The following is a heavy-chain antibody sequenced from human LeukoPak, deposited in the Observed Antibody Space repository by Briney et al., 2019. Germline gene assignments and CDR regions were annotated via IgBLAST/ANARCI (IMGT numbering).Heavy chain of an antibody. CDR2: IYTSGST. Sequence: PSETLSLTCTVSGGSISSYYWSWIRQPPGKGLEWIGYIYTSGSTNYNPSLKSRVTISVDTSKNQFSLELSSVTAADTAVYYCASLDILEWPLRFDYWGQGTLVTVSS. J-gene: IGHJ4*02. V-gene: IGHV4-4*09. D-gene: IGHD3-3*01. CDR1: GGSISSYY. CDR3: ASLDILEWPLRFDY.